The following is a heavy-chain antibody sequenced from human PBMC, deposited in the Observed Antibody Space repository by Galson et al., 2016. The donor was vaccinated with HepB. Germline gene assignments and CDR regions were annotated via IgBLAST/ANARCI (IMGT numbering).Heavy chain of an antibody. J-gene: IGHJ4*02. Sequence: SLRLSCAASGFKLSHYAMHWVRQGPDKGLEWVAGISWDGTNIAYADSVKGRFTISRDNSNNTLYLRMNGLRAEDTAVYYCAKERLVRRIFDHWGQGTLLTVSS. V-gene: IGHV3-9*01. CDR2: ISWDGTNI. D-gene: IGHD1-1*01. CDR3: AKERLVRRIFDH. CDR1: GFKLSHYA.